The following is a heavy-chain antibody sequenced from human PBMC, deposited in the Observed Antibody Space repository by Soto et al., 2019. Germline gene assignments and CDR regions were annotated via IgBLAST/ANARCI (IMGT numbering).Heavy chain of an antibody. CDR1: GGSFSGYY. CDR3: ARGRGRDGYKRLRWFDP. CDR2: INHSGST. D-gene: IGHD5-12*01. Sequence: PSESLSLTCSVYGGSFSGYYWSWIRQPPGKGLEWIGEINHSGSTNYNPSLKSRVTISVDTSKNQFSLKLSSVTAADTAVYYCARGRGRDGYKRLRWFDPWGQGTLVTVSS. V-gene: IGHV4-34*01. J-gene: IGHJ5*02.